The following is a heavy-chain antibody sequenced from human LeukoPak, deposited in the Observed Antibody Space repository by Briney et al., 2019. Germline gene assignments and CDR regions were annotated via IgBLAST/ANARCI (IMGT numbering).Heavy chain of an antibody. CDR1: GFTFRTYG. V-gene: IGHV3-74*01. CDR2: INSDGSST. CDR3: AREITIFGVVGWFDP. J-gene: IGHJ5*02. Sequence: GGSLRLSCAASGFTFRTYGMHWIRQAPGKGLVWVSRINSDGSSTSYADSVKGRFTISRDNAKNTLYLQMNSLRAEDTAVYYCAREITIFGVVGWFDPWGQGTLVTVSS. D-gene: IGHD3-3*01.